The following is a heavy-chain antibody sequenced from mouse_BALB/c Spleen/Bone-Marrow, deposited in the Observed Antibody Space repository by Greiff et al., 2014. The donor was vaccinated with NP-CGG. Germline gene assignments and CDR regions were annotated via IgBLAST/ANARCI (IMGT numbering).Heavy chain of an antibody. V-gene: IGHV1-62-2*01. Sequence: VQLVESGAELVKPGASVKLSCKASGYTFTEYIIHWVKQRSGQGLEWIGWFYPGSGSIRYNEKFQDKATLTADKSSSTVYMELSRLTSEDSAVYFGARHEDRLRAWFAYWGQGTLVTVSA. D-gene: IGHD3-2*02. CDR1: GYTFTEYI. J-gene: IGHJ3*01. CDR3: ARHEDRLRAWFAY. CDR2: FYPGSGSI.